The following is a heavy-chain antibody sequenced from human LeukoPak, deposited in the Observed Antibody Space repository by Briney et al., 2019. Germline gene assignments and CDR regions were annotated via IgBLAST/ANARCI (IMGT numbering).Heavy chain of an antibody. J-gene: IGHJ4*02. CDR1: GFTFSSYA. Sequence: GRSLRLSCAASGFTFSSYAMHWVRQAPGKGLEWVAVISYDGSNKYYADSVKGRFTISRDNSKNTLYLQMNSLRAEDTAVYYCARAFGSGGSSYWGQGTLVTVSS. D-gene: IGHD2-15*01. CDR2: ISYDGSNK. CDR3: ARAFGSGGSSY. V-gene: IGHV3-30*04.